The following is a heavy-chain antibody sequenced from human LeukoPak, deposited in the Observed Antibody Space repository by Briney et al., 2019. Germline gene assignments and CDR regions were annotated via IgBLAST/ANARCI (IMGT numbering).Heavy chain of an antibody. CDR1: GFTFSSYG. CDR2: IRYDGSNK. J-gene: IGHJ6*03. D-gene: IGHD3-3*01. Sequence: GGSLRLSCAASGFTFSSYGMHWVRQAPGKGLEWVAFIRYDGSNKYYADSVKGRFTISRDNSKNTLYLQMNSLRAEDTTVYYCARERDYDFWSGWRYMDVWGKGTTVTVSS. V-gene: IGHV3-30*02. CDR3: ARERDYDFWSGWRYMDV.